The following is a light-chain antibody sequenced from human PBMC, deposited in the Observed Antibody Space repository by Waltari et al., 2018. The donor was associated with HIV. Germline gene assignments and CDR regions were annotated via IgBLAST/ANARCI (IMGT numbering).Light chain of an antibody. CDR3: CSYSLTRTLV. Sequence: QSALTQPASVSGSPGQSITISCTGIRSDIGDYDFVAWYQQHPDNAPKPIIFDVTARPSGVSTRFSGSKSGNTASLTISGLQPEDEADYFCCSYSLTRTLVFGSGTTVTVL. V-gene: IGLV2-14*03. J-gene: IGLJ1*01. CDR2: DVT. CDR1: RSDIGDYDF.